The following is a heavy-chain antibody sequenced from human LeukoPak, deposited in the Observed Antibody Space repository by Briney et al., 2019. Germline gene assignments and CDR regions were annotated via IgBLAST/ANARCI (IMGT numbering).Heavy chain of an antibody. Sequence: QTGGSLRLSCAASGFTFSSYSMHWVRQAPGKGLEWMAVISDDGINKYYADSVKGRFTISRDNSRNTLYLQMNSLRAEDTAVYYCARDYGGNSDFDYWGQGTLVTVSS. CDR2: ISDDGINK. D-gene: IGHD4-23*01. CDR3: ARDYGGNSDFDY. J-gene: IGHJ4*02. V-gene: IGHV3-30-3*01. CDR1: GFTFSSYS.